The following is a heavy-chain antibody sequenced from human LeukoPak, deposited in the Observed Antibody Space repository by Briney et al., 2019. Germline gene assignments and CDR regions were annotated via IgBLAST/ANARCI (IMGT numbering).Heavy chain of an antibody. J-gene: IGHJ6*03. CDR2: INHSGST. V-gene: IGHV4-34*01. CDR3: ARALRVVVARYYYYMDV. CDR1: GGSFSGYY. Sequence: RASETLSLTCAVYGGSFSGYYWSWIRQPPGKGLEWIGEINHSGSTNYNPSLKSRVTISVDTSKNQFSLKLSSVTAADTAVYYCARALRVVVARYYYYMDVWGKGTTVTVSS. D-gene: IGHD2-15*01.